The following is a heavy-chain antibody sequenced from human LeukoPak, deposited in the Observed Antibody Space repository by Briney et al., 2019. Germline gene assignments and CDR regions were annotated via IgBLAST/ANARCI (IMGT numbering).Heavy chain of an antibody. CDR3: AKDLGGSATTV. V-gene: IGHV3-9*01. J-gene: IGHJ4*02. CDR1: GFTFEDHV. Sequence: GGSLRLSCAASGFTFEDHVMHWVRQAPGKGLEWVSSISWSGDRMGYADAVKGRFTISRDNAKSSLFLQMNSLRVEDTALYYCAKDLGGSATTVWGQGTLVTVSS. D-gene: IGHD2-2*01. CDR2: ISWSGDRM.